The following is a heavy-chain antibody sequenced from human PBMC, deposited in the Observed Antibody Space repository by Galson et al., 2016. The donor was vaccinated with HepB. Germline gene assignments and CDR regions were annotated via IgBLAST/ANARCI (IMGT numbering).Heavy chain of an antibody. Sequence: SLRLSCAASGFTFSGYGMHWVRQAPGKGLEWVAADSMDGRRKFYADSVKGRFTISRDNARNSLYLQMNSLRVDDMAVYYCARDNGARGFDTWGQGTLV. CDR3: ARDNGARGFDT. CDR1: GFTFSGYG. D-gene: IGHD2-8*01. CDR2: DSMDGRRK. J-gene: IGHJ3*02. V-gene: IGHV3-30*03.